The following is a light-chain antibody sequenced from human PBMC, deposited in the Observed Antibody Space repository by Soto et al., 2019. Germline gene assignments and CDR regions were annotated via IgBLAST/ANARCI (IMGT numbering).Light chain of an antibody. CDR3: QQRSTWPPGLT. V-gene: IGKV3-15*01. Sequence: EIVMTPPPSTLSVAPGERVTLSCRASQSVSSKLVWYQQKPGQAPRLLIYGASTRATGIPARFSGSGSRTEFTLTISSLEPEDFAVYYCQQRSTWPPGLTFGQATRLEIK. CDR2: GAS. CDR1: QSVSSK. J-gene: IGKJ5*01.